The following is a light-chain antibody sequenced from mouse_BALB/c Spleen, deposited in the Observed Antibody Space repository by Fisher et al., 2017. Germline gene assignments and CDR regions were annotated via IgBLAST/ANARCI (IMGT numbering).Light chain of an antibody. CDR1: SSVSSSY. V-gene: IGKV4-79*01. J-gene: IGKJ5*01. CDR3: QQWSSNRALT. CDR2: SIS. Sequence: IVMTQSPAIMSASPGERVTMTCSASSSVSSSYLYWYQQKSGSSPKLWIYSISNLASGVPARFSGSGSGTSYSLTINSMEAEDAATYYCQQWSSNRALTFGAGTKLELK.